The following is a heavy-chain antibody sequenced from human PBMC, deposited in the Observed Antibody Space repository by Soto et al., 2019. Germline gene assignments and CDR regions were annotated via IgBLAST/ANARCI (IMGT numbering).Heavy chain of an antibody. Sequence: EVQLVESGGGLVQPGRSLRLSCAASGFTFDDYAMHWVRRVPGKGLEWVSIISWNSNIIGYADSEKGRFTISRDNAKNSLYLQMNSLRPEDTALYYCAKGGPDGFCSGGRCYFDYWGQGTLVTVSS. CDR3: AKGGPDGFCSGGRCYFDY. J-gene: IGHJ4*02. CDR2: ISWNSNII. V-gene: IGHV3-9*01. CDR1: GFTFDDYA. D-gene: IGHD2-15*01.